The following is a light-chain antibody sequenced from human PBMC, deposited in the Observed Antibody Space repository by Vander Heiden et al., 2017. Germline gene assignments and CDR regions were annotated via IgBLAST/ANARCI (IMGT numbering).Light chain of an antibody. CDR1: SSNIGSNY. V-gene: IGLV1-47*02. Sequence: QSVLTQPPSASGTPGQRVTISCSGNSSNIGSNYVDWYHQLPGTAPKLLILCNNQRPSGVPDRFSCSNSCTSASLATSGLRSEDEADYYCSASDDSLSGSLVFGTGTKLTVL. CDR3: SASDDSLSGSLV. CDR2: CNN. J-gene: IGLJ1*01.